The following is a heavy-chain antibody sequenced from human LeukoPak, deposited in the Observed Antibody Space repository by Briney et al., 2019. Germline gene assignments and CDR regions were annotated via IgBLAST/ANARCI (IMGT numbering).Heavy chain of an antibody. V-gene: IGHV3-49*04. Sequence: GRSLRLPCSASGFTFGDYAMTWVRQAPGKGPEWVGFIRSQLFGGTIVYAASVKGRFIISRDDSKSITYLQMNSLKTEDTAIYYCTPTYDRSDYFPFYFDSWGQGTLVTVSS. D-gene: IGHD3-22*01. CDR2: IRSQLFGGTI. J-gene: IGHJ4*02. CDR1: GFTFGDYA. CDR3: TPTYDRSDYFPFYFDS.